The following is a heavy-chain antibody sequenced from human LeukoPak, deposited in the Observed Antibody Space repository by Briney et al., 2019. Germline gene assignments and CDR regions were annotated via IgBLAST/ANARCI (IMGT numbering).Heavy chain of an antibody. V-gene: IGHV4-59*08. Sequence: PSETLSLTCTVSGGSINSYYWSWIRQPPGKGLEWIGYIYYSGSTDYNPSLKSRVTISVDTSKKQFSLKLSSVTAADTAVYYCARADYDYVWGSYRYYYFDYWGQGTLVTVSS. CDR2: IYYSGST. J-gene: IGHJ4*02. CDR3: ARADYDYVWGSYRYYYFDY. D-gene: IGHD3-16*02. CDR1: GGSINSYY.